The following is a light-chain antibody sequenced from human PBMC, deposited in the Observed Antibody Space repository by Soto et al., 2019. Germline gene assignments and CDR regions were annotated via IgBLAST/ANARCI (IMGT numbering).Light chain of an antibody. J-gene: IGLJ3*02. V-gene: IGLV1-51*01. CDR1: TSNIANNY. CDR2: DNN. Sequence: QSVLTQPPSVSAAPGQKVTISCSGSTSNIANNYVSWYQQLPGTAPKLLIYDNNNRPSGIPDRFSGSKSGTSATLGITGLRTGDEADYYCGAWDTSLSAGVFGGGTKLTVL. CDR3: GAWDTSLSAGV.